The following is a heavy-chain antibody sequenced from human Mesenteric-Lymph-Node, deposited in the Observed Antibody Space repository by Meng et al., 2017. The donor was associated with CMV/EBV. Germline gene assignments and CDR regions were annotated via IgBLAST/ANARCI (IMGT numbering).Heavy chain of an antibody. CDR2: ISAFNGNP. Sequence: ASVKVSCKPDGYAFTTYGISWVRQAPGQGLEWVGWISAFNGNPTYAEKFQGRVTVTIDKSTITADMELRSLRSDDTAVYYCARDADTAMANYFDYWGQGTLVTVSS. CDR3: ARDADTAMANYFDY. J-gene: IGHJ4*02. D-gene: IGHD5-18*01. CDR1: GYAFTTYG. V-gene: IGHV1-18*01.